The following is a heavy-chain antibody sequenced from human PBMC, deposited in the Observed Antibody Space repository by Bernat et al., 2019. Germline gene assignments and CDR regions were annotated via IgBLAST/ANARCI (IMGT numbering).Heavy chain of an antibody. CDR2: IYSGGST. D-gene: IGHD1-26*01. CDR1: GFTVSSNY. CDR3: ARVRGSRSYYYYSYYMDV. Sequence: EVQLVETGGGLIQPGGSLRLSCAASGFTVSSNYMSWVRQAPGKGLEWVSVIYSGGSTYYEDSVKGRFTISRDNSKNTLYLQMNSLRAEDTSVYYCARVRGSRSYYYYSYYMDVWGKGTTVTVSS. V-gene: IGHV3-53*05. J-gene: IGHJ6*03.